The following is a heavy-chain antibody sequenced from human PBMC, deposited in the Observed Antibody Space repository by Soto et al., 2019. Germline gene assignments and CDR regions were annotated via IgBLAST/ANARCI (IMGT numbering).Heavy chain of an antibody. CDR2: VYYSGNV. Sequence: SETLSLTCTVSGGSISSYYWGWVRQPPGKGLQWIGYVYYSGNVNYNPSLKSRVTISVDPSKNQFSLRLTSVTAADTAMYYCARVYCSGTSCYSFDSWGQGTLVTVSS. D-gene: IGHD2-2*01. CDR3: ARVYCSGTSCYSFDS. V-gene: IGHV4-59*01. J-gene: IGHJ4*02. CDR1: GGSISSYY.